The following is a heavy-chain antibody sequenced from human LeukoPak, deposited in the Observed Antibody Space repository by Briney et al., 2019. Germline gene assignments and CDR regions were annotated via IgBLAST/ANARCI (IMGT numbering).Heavy chain of an antibody. J-gene: IGHJ4*02. CDR3: AGSIAALLDY. V-gene: IGHV4-34*01. CDR1: GGSFSDYY. Sequence: PSESLSLTCAVYGGSFSDYYWSWIRQPPGKGLEWIGEINHSGSTNYNPSLKSRVTISVDTSKNQFSLKLSSVTAADTAVYYCAGSIAALLDYWGQGTLVTVSS. D-gene: IGHD6-6*01. CDR2: INHSGST.